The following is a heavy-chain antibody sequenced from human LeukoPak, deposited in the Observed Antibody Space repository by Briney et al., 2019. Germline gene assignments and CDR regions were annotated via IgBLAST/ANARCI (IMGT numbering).Heavy chain of an antibody. V-gene: IGHV1-69*05. CDR1: GGTFSSYA. CDR2: IMPIFGTA. D-gene: IGHD6-6*01. J-gene: IGHJ5*02. Sequence: ASVEVSCKASGGTFSSYAISWVRQAPGQGLEWMGGIMPIFGTANYAQKFQGRVTITTDESTSTAYMELSSLRSEDTAVYYCARGGGYSSSSRLFWFDPWGQGTLVTVSS. CDR3: ARGGGYSSSSRLFWFDP.